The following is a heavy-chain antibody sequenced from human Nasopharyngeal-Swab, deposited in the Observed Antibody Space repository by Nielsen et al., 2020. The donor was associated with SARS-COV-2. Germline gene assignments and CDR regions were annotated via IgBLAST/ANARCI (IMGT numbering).Heavy chain of an antibody. D-gene: IGHD4-17*01. V-gene: IGHV3-21*01. Sequence: GGSLRLSCAASGFTFSSYSMNWVRQAPGKGLEWVSSISSSSTYIYYADSVKGRFTISRDNAKNSLYLQMNSLRAEDTAVYYCASAPTVPTDDYYYGMDVWGQGTTVTVSS. CDR1: GFTFSSYS. CDR3: ASAPTVPTDDYYYGMDV. J-gene: IGHJ6*02. CDR2: ISSSSTYI.